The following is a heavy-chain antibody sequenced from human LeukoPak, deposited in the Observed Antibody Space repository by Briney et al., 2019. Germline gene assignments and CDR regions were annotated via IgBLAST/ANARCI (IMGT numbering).Heavy chain of an antibody. J-gene: IGHJ4*02. CDR2: INHSGST. V-gene: IGHV4-34*01. Sequence: SETLSLTCAVYGGSFSGYYWSWIRQPPGKGLEWIGEINHSGSTNYNPSLNCRVTISVDTSKNQFSLKLSSVTAADTAVYYCARGDYYGHRGYFDYWGQGTLVTVSS. CDR1: GGSFSGYY. CDR3: ARGDYYGHRGYFDY. D-gene: IGHD3-10*01.